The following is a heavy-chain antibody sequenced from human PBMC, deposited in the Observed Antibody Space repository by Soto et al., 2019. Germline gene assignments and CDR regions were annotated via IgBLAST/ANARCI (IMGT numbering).Heavy chain of an antibody. V-gene: IGHV3-74*01. CDR1: GFTFSSYW. Sequence: PGGSLRLSCAASGFTFSSYWMHWVRQAPGKGLVWVSRINSDGSSTSYADSVKGRFTISRDNAKNTLYLQMNSLRAEDTAVYYCASLEYSSSSLGVSYYYYYVDVCGKGTTVTVSS. J-gene: IGHJ6*03. CDR2: INSDGSST. CDR3: ASLEYSSSSLGVSYYYYYVDV. D-gene: IGHD6-6*01.